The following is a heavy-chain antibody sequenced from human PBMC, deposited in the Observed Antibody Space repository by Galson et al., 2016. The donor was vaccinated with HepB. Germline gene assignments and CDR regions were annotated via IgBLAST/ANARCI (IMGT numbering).Heavy chain of an antibody. CDR3: ARLWVGDAATSGLDF. V-gene: IGHV3-48*04. CDR2: ISSSSSII. J-gene: IGHJ4*02. CDR1: GFIFSSYS. D-gene: IGHD2-15*01. Sequence: SLRLSCAASGFIFSSYSMNWVRQAPGKGLEWVSYISSSSSIIYYADSAKGRFTISRDNAKSMVYLQMNSLRAEDTAVYYCARLWVGDAATSGLDFWGQGTLVTVSS.